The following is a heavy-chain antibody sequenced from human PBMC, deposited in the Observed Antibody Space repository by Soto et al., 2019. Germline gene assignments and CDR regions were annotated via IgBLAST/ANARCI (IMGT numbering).Heavy chain of an antibody. CDR1: GFSFSVFG. CDR3: AKDKGLYFEYWSRQRWFDP. V-gene: IGHV3-30*18. J-gene: IGHJ5*02. D-gene: IGHD3-3*01. CDR2: ISNDGSKR. Sequence: QVQLVESGGGVVQPGTSLRLSCVASGFSFSVFGMHWLRQFPGKGLEWVAVISNDGSKRYYIDSVEGRFTISRDDSKNSLYLQLDSLRVDGTAVYYCAKDKGLYFEYWSRQRWFDPWGQGTPVSVAA.